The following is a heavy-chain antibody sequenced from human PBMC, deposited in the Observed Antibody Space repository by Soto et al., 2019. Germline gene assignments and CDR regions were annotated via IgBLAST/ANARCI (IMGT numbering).Heavy chain of an antibody. CDR1: GSHFTIYG. V-gene: IGHV1-18*01. CDR3: ARGPHEYWTSYWFDP. Sequence: ASVTGSSSASGSHFTIYGMKCVRQATGQAIELMGCLSAYDGKTTYAEKFQGRVTMTTDASTSTAYMELRSLRSDDTAVYYCARGPHEYWTSYWFDPWGQGTLVTVSS. CDR2: LSAYDGKT. D-gene: IGHD3-3*01. J-gene: IGHJ5*02.